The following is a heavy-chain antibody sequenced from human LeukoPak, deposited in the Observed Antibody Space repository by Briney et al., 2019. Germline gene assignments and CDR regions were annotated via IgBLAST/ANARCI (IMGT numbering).Heavy chain of an antibody. J-gene: IGHJ5*02. CDR3: ARHGLVDPMVRGGWFDP. D-gene: IGHD3-10*01. CDR2: IYPGDSDT. Sequence: GESLKISCKGSGYSFTSYWIGWVRQMPGKGLEWMGIIYPGDSDTRYSPSFQGQVTISADKSISTAYLQWGSLKASDTAMYYCARHGLVDPMVRGGWFDPWGQGTLVTVSS. V-gene: IGHV5-51*01. CDR1: GYSFTSYW.